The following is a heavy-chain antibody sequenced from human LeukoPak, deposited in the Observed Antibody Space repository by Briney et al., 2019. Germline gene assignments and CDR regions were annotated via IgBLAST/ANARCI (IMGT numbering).Heavy chain of an antibody. V-gene: IGHV3-53*01. CDR3: ARDGFSSGYPYDAFDI. CDR2: IYSGGST. J-gene: IGHJ3*02. D-gene: IGHD3-22*01. Sequence: QPGGSLRLSCAASGFTVSSNYMSWVRQAPGKGLEWVSVIYSGGSTYYADSVKGRFTSSRDNSKNTLYLQMNSLRAEDTAVYYCARDGFSSGYPYDAFDIWGQGTMVTVSS. CDR1: GFTVSSNY.